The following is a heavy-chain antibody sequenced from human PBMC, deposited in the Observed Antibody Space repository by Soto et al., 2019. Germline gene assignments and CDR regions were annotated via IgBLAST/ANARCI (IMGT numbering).Heavy chain of an antibody. J-gene: IGHJ5*02. V-gene: IGHV1-8*01. D-gene: IGHD3-10*01. CDR3: ARGLLWFGEGWFDP. Sequence: GASVKVSCKASGYTFTSYDINWVRQATGQGLEWMGWMNPNSGNTGYAQKFQGRVTMTRNTSISTAYMELSSLRSEDTAVYYCARGLLWFGEGWFDPWGQGTLVTVSS. CDR2: MNPNSGNT. CDR1: GYTFTSYD.